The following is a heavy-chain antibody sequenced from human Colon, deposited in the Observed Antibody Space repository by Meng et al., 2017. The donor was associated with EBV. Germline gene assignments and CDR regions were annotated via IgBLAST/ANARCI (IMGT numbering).Heavy chain of an antibody. J-gene: IGHJ4*02. CDR1: GGSISTRDW. CDR2: IYRGGGT. V-gene: IGHV4-4*02. CDR3: ARVRVIPAAVGFDY. D-gene: IGHD2-2*01. Sequence: QGQLGGLGPGLVEPSGTLSLTCAVSGGSISTRDWWRCVRQPPGKGLEWIGEIYRGGGTNYNPSFKSRVTISVDTSNNHFSLKLSYVTAADTAVYYCARVRVIPAAVGFDYWGQGTLVTVSS.